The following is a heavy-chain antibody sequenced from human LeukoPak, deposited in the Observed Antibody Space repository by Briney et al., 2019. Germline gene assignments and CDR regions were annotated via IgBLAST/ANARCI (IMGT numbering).Heavy chain of an antibody. Sequence: QPGGSLRLSCAASGFTFSSYWMHWVRHAPGKGLVWVSRINSDGSSTSYADSVKGRFTISRDNAKNTLYLQMNSLRAEDTAVYYGGKGGGGVGRWLQSPGGDYFDYWGQGTLVTVSS. J-gene: IGHJ4*02. CDR1: GFTFSSYW. CDR2: INSDGSST. CDR3: GKGGGGVGRWLQSPGGDYFDY. V-gene: IGHV3-74*01. D-gene: IGHD5-24*01.